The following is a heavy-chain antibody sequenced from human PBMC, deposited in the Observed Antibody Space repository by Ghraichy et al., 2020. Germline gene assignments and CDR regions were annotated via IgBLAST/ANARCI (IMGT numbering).Heavy chain of an antibody. CDR1: GGSFSGYI. D-gene: IGHD6-13*01. CDR2: INHSGST. CDR3: AMVLGGCSGSSCQFNYYYYYMDV. Sequence: SQTLSLTCAVYGGSFSGYIWSWIRQPPGKGLEWIGEINHSGSTKYNSTLMSRVTISLDTSKSQFSLKVSSVTAADTAVYYCAMVLGGCSGSSCQFNYYYYYMDVWAKGTTVTVSS. V-gene: IGHV4-34*01. J-gene: IGHJ6*03.